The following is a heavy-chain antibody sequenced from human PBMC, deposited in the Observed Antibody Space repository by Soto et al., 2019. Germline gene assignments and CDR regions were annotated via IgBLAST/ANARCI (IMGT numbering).Heavy chain of an antibody. J-gene: IGHJ6*02. CDR2: IYPCDSDT. D-gene: IGHD2-15*01. V-gene: IGHV5-51*01. Sequence: PGESLNTSCKGSGYSFTSYWIGWVRPMPGKGLEWMGIIYPCDSDTRYSPSFLGQVTISADKSISPAYLQWSSLKASYTAMYYCARLTRHSVYCSGGSCYPRLDGMDVWGQGTTVTVS. CDR3: ARLTRHSVYCSGGSCYPRLDGMDV. CDR1: GYSFTSYW.